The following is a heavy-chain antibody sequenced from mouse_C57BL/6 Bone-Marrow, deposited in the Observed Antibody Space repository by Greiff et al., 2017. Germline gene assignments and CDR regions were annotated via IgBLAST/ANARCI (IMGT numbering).Heavy chain of an antibody. J-gene: IGHJ3*01. V-gene: IGHV1-54*01. Sequence: VQLQQSGAELVRPGTSVKVSCKASGYAFTNYLIEWVKQRPGQGLEWIGVINPGGGGTNYNEKFKGKATLTADKSYSTAYMQLSSLTSEDSAVYFCAKDSSSSGAWFAYWGQGTLVTVSA. CDR2: INPGGGGT. CDR3: AKDSSSSGAWFAY. D-gene: IGHD3-2*02. CDR1: GYAFTNYL.